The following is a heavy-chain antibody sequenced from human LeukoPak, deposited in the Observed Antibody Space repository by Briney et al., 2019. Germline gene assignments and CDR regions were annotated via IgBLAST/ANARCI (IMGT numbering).Heavy chain of an antibody. J-gene: IGHJ5*02. CDR1: GGSISSSSYY. CDR2: IYYSGST. D-gene: IGHD2-2*01. V-gene: IGHV4-39*07. Sequence: PSETLSLTCTVSGGSISSSSYYWGWIRQPPGKGLEWIGSIYYSGSTYYNPSLKSRVTISVDTSKNQFSLKLSSVTAADTAVYYCARFAAKYCSSTSCCASWFDPWGQGTLVTVSS. CDR3: ARFAAKYCSSTSCCASWFDP.